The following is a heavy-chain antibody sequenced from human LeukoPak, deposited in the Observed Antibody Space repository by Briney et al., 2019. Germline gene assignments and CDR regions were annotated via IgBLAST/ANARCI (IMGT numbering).Heavy chain of an antibody. J-gene: IGHJ6*02. V-gene: IGHV3-23*01. CDR2: IRGSVGNT. CDR3: TRDLMDYDVSTGLHHYYMDV. CDR1: GFTFSNYA. Sequence: SGGSLRLSCAASGFTFSNYAMSWVRQAPGKGLEWVSAIRGSVGNTYYADSVKGRFTISRDNAKNTLYLQMNTLRVEDTAVYYCTRDLMDYDVSTGLHHYYMDVWGQGTTVTVSS. D-gene: IGHD3-9*01.